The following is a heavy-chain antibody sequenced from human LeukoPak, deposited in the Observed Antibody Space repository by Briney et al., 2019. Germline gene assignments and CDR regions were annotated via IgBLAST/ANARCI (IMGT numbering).Heavy chain of an antibody. V-gene: IGHV4-4*09. J-gene: IGHJ5*02. CDR2: IYTSGST. CDR3: ARKYGGFDP. D-gene: IGHD2-2*01. CDR1: GGSISSYY. Sequence: SETLSLICTVSGGSISSYYWSWIRQPPGKGLEWIGYIYTSGSTNYNPSLKSRVTISVDTSKNQFSLKLSSVTAADTAVYYCARKYGGFDPWGQGTLVTVSS.